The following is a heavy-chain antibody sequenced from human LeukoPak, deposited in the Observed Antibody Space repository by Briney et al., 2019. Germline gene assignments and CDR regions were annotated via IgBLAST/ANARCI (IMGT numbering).Heavy chain of an antibody. D-gene: IGHD6-19*01. CDR3: ANQATLIAVAGTGRNY. CDR2: ISYDGSNK. V-gene: IGHV3-30*18. J-gene: IGHJ4*02. CDR1: GVTFSSYG. Sequence: GGSLRLSCAASGVTFSSYGMHWVRQAPGKGLEWVAVISYDGSNKYYADSVKGRFTISRDNSKNTLYLQMNSLRAEDTAVYYCANQATLIAVAGTGRNYWGQGTLVTVSS.